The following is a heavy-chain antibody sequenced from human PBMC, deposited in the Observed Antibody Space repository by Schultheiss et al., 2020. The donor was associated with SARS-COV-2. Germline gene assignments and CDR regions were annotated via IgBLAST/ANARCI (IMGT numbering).Heavy chain of an antibody. J-gene: IGHJ4*02. V-gene: IGHV4-4*07. D-gene: IGHD1-1*01. Sequence: SQTLSLTCTVSGGSVSRYYWSWIRQPAGKGLEWIGRIYTSGSTNYNPSLKSRVTISVDTSKNQFSLYLNSVSAADTAVYYCARKQYDAPYFDYWGQGILVTVSS. CDR1: GGSVSRYY. CDR2: IYTSGST. CDR3: ARKQYDAPYFDY.